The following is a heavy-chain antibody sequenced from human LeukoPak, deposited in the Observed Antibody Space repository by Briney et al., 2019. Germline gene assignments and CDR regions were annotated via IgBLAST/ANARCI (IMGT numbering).Heavy chain of an antibody. D-gene: IGHD3-10*01. CDR2: MNPNSGNT. CDR1: GYTFTSYD. CDR3: ARAGKRITMVRGVVYWFDP. V-gene: IGHV1-8*01. J-gene: IGHJ5*02. Sequence: ASVKVSCKASGYTFTSYDINWVRQATGQGLEWTGWMNPNSGNTGYAQKFQGRVTMTRNTSISTAYMELSSLRSEDTAVYYCARAGKRITMVRGVVYWFDPWGQGTLVTVSS.